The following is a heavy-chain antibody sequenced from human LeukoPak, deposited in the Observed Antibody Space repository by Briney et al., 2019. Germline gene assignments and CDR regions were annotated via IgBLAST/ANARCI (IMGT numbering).Heavy chain of an antibody. D-gene: IGHD6-13*01. V-gene: IGHV4-38-2*02. CDR2: IYYSGST. Sequence: SETLSLTCTVSGYSISSGYYWGWIRQPPGKGLEWIGSIYYSGSTYYNPSLKSRVTISVDTSKNQFSLKLSSVTAADTAVYYCARRRSHYIAAAGPGDYWGQGTLVTVSS. J-gene: IGHJ4*02. CDR3: ARRRSHYIAAAGPGDY. CDR1: GYSISSGYY.